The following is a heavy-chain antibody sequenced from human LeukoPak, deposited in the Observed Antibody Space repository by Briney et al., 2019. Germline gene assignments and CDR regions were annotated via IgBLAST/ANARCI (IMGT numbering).Heavy chain of an antibody. V-gene: IGHV3-48*01. Sequence: GGSLRLSCGASGLTFSTYSMNWVRQAPGKGLEWVSYISSDSGTIYYADSVKGRFTISRDNAKNSLYLQMNSLRAEDTAVYYCARRSHDPPYYYYYYMDVWGKGTTVTVSS. CDR3: ARRSHDPPYYYYYYMDV. D-gene: IGHD3-3*01. CDR2: ISSDSGTI. J-gene: IGHJ6*03. CDR1: GLTFSTYS.